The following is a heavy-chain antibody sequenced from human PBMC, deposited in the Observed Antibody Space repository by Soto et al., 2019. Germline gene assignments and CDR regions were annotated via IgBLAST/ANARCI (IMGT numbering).Heavy chain of an antibody. J-gene: IGHJ6*03. CDR3: AGGGIMYGDYRSMDV. D-gene: IGHD4-17*01. CDR1: GFTFSSYN. V-gene: IGHV3-21*01. Sequence: EVQLVESGGGLVKPGGSLRLSCAASGFTFSSYNMNWVRQAPGKGLEWVSSLSSSSSYIYYADSVKGRFTISRDKAKNSLYLQMNSLRAEDTAVYYCAGGGIMYGDYRSMDVWGKGTTVTVSS. CDR2: LSSSSSYI.